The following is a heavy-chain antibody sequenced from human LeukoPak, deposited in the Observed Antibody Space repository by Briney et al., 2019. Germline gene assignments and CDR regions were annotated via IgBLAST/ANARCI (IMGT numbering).Heavy chain of an antibody. V-gene: IGHV3-21*01. D-gene: IGHD1-26*01. CDR3: ARDVRELHYFDY. J-gene: IGHJ4*02. CDR1: GFTFSSYG. CDR2: ISSSSSYI. Sequence: GGSLRLSCAASGFTFSSYGMHWVRQAPGKGLEWVSSISSSSSYIYYADSVKGRFTISRDNAKNSLYLQMNSLRAEDTAVYYCARDVRELHYFDYWGQGTLVTVSS.